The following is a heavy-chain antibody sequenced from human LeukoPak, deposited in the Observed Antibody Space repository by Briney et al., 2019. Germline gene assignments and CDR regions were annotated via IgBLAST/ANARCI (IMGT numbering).Heavy chain of an antibody. Sequence: PGGSLRLSCAASGFTFSSYPMTWVRQAPGKGPEWVSTISVPGTVAYYADSVKGRFAISRDNSKNTLYLQMNSLRAEDTAVYYCVRGARSSVYGLDVWGQGTTVTVSS. CDR2: ISVPGTVA. J-gene: IGHJ6*02. CDR3: VRGARSSVYGLDV. V-gene: IGHV3-23*01. D-gene: IGHD3-3*01. CDR1: GFTFSSYP.